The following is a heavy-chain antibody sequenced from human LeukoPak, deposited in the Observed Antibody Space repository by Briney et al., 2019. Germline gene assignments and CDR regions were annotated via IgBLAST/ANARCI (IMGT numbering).Heavy chain of an antibody. CDR2: ISSSSSII. V-gene: IGHV3-48*01. D-gene: IGHD2-21*02. CDR1: GFTFSSYS. J-gene: IGHJ3*02. CDR3: ARAHVTGVDAFDI. Sequence: PGGSLRLSCAASGFTFSSYSMNWVRQAPGKGLEWVSYISSSSSIIYYADSVKGRFTISRDNAKNSLYLQMNSLRAEDTAVYYCARAHVTGVDAFDIWGQGTMVTVSS.